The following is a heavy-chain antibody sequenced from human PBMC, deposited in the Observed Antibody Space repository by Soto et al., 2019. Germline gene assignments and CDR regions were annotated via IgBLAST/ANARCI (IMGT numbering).Heavy chain of an antibody. CDR1: GFSLSTSGVG. V-gene: IGHV2-5*02. CDR2: IYWDDDK. CDR3: AHLRGPIKY. J-gene: IGHJ4*02. Sequence: QITLKESGPTLVKPTQTLTLTCTFSGFSLSTSGVGVGWIRQPPGKALEWLALIYWDDDKRCSPSLKSRLTXXKDTSKNQVVLTMTNMDPVDTAPYYCAHLRGPIKYWGQGTLVTVSS.